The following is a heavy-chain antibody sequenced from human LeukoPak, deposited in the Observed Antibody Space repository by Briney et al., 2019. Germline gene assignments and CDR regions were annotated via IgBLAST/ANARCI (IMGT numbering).Heavy chain of an antibody. J-gene: IGHJ4*02. CDR1: GFAFSTYG. CDR2: IASDSSYI. CDR3: GRGWAVDF. Sequence: GGSLRLSCAASGFAFSTYGMSWVRQAPGKGLEWVSFIASDSSYIYYADSVKGRFTISRDNAKDSLYLQMDSLRADDTAVYYCGRGWAVDFWGQGTLVTVSS. D-gene: IGHD5-24*01. V-gene: IGHV3-21*01.